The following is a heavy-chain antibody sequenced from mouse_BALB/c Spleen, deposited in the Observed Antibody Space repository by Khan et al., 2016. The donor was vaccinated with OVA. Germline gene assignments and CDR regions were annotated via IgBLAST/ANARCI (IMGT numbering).Heavy chain of an antibody. Sequence: LQQPGSELVRPGASVKLSCKASGYTFTSYWMHWVKQRHGQGLEWIGNIYPGSGSTNYDEMFKSKGTLTVDTSSSTAYMHLSSLTSEDSVVYYCTRGGYYGKSLFAYWGQGTLVTVSA. CDR1: GYTFTSYW. J-gene: IGHJ3*01. CDR3: TRGGYYGKSLFAY. CDR2: IYPGSGST. V-gene: IGHV1S22*01. D-gene: IGHD2-1*01.